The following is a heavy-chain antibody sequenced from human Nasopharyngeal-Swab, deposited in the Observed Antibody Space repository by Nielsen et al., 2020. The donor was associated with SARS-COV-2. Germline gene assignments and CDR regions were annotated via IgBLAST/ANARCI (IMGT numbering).Heavy chain of an antibody. D-gene: IGHD4-23*01. V-gene: IGHV3-30*03. CDR2: ISYDGSNI. CDR1: GLSFSRYA. CDR3: ARDEVQQGTTTVGYLDY. Sequence: GESLKISCVASGLSFSRYAMHWVRQAPGKGLECVALISYDGSNIQYADSVRGRFTISRDNPKNTLYLQMNSLTTDDTAVYYCARDEVQQGTTTVGYLDYWGQGTLVTVSP. J-gene: IGHJ4*02.